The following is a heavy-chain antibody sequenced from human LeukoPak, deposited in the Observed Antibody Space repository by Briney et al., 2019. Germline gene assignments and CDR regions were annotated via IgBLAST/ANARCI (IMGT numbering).Heavy chain of an antibody. Sequence: GGSLRLSCAASGFTFDDYAMHWVRQAPGKGLEWVSGISWNSGSIGYADPVKGRFTISRDNAKNSLYLQMNSLRAEDTALYYCAKDKWLRRLSNWFDPWGQGTLVTVSS. CDR3: AKDKWLRRLSNWFDP. CDR2: ISWNSGSI. V-gene: IGHV3-9*01. CDR1: GFTFDDYA. D-gene: IGHD5-12*01. J-gene: IGHJ5*02.